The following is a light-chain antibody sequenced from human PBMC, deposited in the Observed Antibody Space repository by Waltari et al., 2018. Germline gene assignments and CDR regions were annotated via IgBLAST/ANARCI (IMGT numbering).Light chain of an antibody. J-gene: IGKJ1*01. V-gene: IGKV1-5*03. CDR3: QQYNRYSWT. CDR2: WAS. Sequence: EINLPRPPPTLPASVGEEVPTTCRASRSLSTWLAWYQQKPGNAPKLLIYWASSLQSGVPSRFSGSGSATESTLTISSLQPDDVATYYCQQYNRYSWTFGQGTKVEIK. CDR1: RSLSTW.